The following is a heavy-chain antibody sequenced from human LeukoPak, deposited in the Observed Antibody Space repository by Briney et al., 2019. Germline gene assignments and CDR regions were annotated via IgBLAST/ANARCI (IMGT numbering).Heavy chain of an antibody. CDR1: GGTFSSYA. V-gene: IGHV1-69*05. J-gene: IGHJ6*03. CDR3: ARGSTRRWNYYYYMDV. Sequence: AASVKVSCKASGGTFSSYAISWVRQAPGQGLEWMGGIIPIFGTANYAQKFQGSITITTDESTSTAYMELSSLRSEDTAVYYCARGSTRRWNYYYYMDVWGKGTTVTVSS. CDR2: IIPIFGTA. D-gene: IGHD2-2*01.